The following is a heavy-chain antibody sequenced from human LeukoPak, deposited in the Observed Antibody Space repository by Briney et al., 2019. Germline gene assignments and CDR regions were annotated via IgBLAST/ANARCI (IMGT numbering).Heavy chain of an antibody. D-gene: IGHD5-12*01. V-gene: IGHV1-8*02. CDR1: GYTFTGYY. J-gene: IGHJ4*02. Sequence: ASVKVSCKASGYTFTGYYMHWVRQAPGQGLEWMGWMNPNSGNTGYAQKFQGRVTMTRNTSISTAYMELSSLRSEDTAVYYCARGGRNLATISYWGQGTLVTVSS. CDR3: ARGGRNLATISY. CDR2: MNPNSGNT.